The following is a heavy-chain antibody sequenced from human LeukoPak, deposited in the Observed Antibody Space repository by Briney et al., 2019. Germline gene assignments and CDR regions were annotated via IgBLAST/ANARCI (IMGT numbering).Heavy chain of an antibody. Sequence: PGGSPRLSCAASGFTFSSYSMNWVRQAPGKGLEWVSYISSSSSTIYYADSVKGRFTISRDNAKNSLYLQMNSLRAEDTAVYYCARVGYCSGGSCYSSYYYGMDVWGQGTTVTVSS. CDR3: ARVGYCSGGSCYSSYYYGMDV. J-gene: IGHJ6*02. V-gene: IGHV3-48*04. CDR2: ISSSSSTI. D-gene: IGHD2-15*01. CDR1: GFTFSSYS.